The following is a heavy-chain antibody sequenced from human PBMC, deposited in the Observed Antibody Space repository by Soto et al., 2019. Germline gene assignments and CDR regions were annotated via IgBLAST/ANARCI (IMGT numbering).Heavy chain of an antibody. D-gene: IGHD3-9*01. CDR1: GDSIRSGNHY. CDR3: ARVDILTVYLCMDV. V-gene: IGHV4-30-4*01. J-gene: IGHJ6*02. CDR2: SYYSGST. Sequence: QVQLQESGPGLVKPSQTLSLTCTVSGDSIRSGNHYWSWIRQPPGKGLEGIGYSYYSGSTYYSPSLKSRVSIFVDTSENQFSLKLSSVTASDTSVYYCARVDILTVYLCMDVWGQGTTVTVSS.